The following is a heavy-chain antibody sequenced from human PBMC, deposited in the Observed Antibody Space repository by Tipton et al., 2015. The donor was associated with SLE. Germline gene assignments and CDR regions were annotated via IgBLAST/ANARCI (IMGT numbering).Heavy chain of an antibody. Sequence: SLRLSCAASGFTLNDYAMHWVRQAPGKGLEWVSSISWNSVSIGYANSVEGRFTISRDNAKNSLYLQMNSLRAEDTAFYYCARDHYYDTSDYYGSPFDYWGQGTLVTVSS. CDR1: GFTLNDYA. D-gene: IGHD3-22*01. CDR2: ISWNSVSI. J-gene: IGHJ4*02. V-gene: IGHV3-9*01. CDR3: ARDHYYDTSDYYGSPFDY.